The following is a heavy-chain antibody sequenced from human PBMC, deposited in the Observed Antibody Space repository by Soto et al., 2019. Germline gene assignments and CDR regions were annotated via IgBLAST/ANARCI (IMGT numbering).Heavy chain of an antibody. Sequence: GSLRLSCATSGITLSSYAMSWVRQAPGKGPEWVSGISASGGSTSYADSVKGRFTISRDNSKNTLYLQMNSLRADDTAVYHCEKRQNIASYRFYFDYWGQGGLVTVYS. D-gene: IGHD1-26*01. V-gene: IGHV3-23*01. CDR2: ISASGGST. CDR3: EKRQNIASYRFYFDY. CDR1: GITLSSYA. J-gene: IGHJ4*02.